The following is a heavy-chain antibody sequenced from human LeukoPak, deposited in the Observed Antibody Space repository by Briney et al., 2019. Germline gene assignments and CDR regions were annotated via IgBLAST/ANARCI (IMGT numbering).Heavy chain of an antibody. CDR2: IIPIFGTA. CDR3: ASTSSSGSPPHY. V-gene: IGHV1-69*06. J-gene: IGHJ4*02. CDR1: GYTFNSYG. D-gene: IGHD1-26*01. Sequence: SVKVSCKSSGYTFNSYGITWVRQAPGQGLEWMGGIIPIFGTANYAQKFQGRVTVTADKSTSTAYMELSSLRSEDTAVYYCASTSSSGSPPHYWGQGTLVTVSS.